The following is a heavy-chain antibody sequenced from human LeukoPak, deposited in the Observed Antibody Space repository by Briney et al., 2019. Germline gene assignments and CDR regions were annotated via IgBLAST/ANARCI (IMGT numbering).Heavy chain of an antibody. V-gene: IGHV4-38-2*02. J-gene: IGHJ5*02. CDR3: ARLGPRYCSSTSCYYRFDP. D-gene: IGHD2-2*01. CDR1: GYSISNGYY. CDR2: ISHRGST. Sequence: SETLSLTCTVSGYSISNGYYWGWIRQPPGKGLEWVGSISHRGSTNYNPSLKSRVTISVDTSKNQFSLKLSSVTAADTAVYYCARLGPRYCSSTSCYYRFDPWGQGTLVTVSS.